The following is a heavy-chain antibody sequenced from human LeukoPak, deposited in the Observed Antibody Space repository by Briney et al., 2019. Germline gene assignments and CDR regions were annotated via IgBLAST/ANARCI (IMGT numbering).Heavy chain of an antibody. D-gene: IGHD2-15*01. CDR3: ASAPRYCSGGSCSWFDP. CDR2: ISAYNGNT. V-gene: IGHV1-18*01. Sequence: GASVKVSCKASGYTFTSYGISWVRQAPGQGLEWMGWISAYNGNTNYTQKLQGRVTMTTDTSTSTAYMELRSLRSNDTAVYYCASAPRYCSGGSCSWFDPSGQGTLVTVSS. J-gene: IGHJ5*02. CDR1: GYTFTSYG.